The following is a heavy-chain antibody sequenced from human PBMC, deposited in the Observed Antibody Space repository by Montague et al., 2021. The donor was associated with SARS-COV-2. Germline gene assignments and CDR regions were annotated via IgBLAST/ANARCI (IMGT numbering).Heavy chain of an antibody. CDR1: GGSISSRSYY. CDR2: IYYSGNT. Sequence: SETLSLTCTLSGGSISSRSYYWGWIRQPPGKGLEWIGGIYYSGNTYYNPSLKSRVTISVDPSKNQFSLKLTSVTAADTAVYFCAREGAVVGARRTFDLWGQGTMVTVSS. V-gene: IGHV4-39*07. CDR3: AREGAVVGARRTFDL. J-gene: IGHJ3*01. D-gene: IGHD1-26*01.